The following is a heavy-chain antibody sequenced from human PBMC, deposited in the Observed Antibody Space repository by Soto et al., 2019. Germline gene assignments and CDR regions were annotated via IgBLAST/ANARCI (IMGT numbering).Heavy chain of an antibody. Sequence: SETLSLTCAVYGGSFSGYYLSWIRQPPGKGLEWIGEINHSGSTNYNPSLKSRVTISVDTSKNQFSLKLSSVTAADTAVYYCARGRIVVVPAARGFYYYYGMDVWGQGTTVTVSS. D-gene: IGHD2-2*01. J-gene: IGHJ6*02. CDR1: GGSFSGYY. CDR2: INHSGST. V-gene: IGHV4-34*01. CDR3: ARGRIVVVPAARGFYYYYGMDV.